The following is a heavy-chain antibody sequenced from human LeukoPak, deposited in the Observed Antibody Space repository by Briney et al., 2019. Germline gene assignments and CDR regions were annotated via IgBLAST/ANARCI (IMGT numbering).Heavy chain of an antibody. Sequence: GGPLRLSCAASGFTFDDYAMHRVRQAPGKGLEWVSGISWNSGSIGYADSVKGRFTISRDNSKNTLYLQMNSLRAEDTAVYYCAKVTSGIVVVPSDWYFDLWGRGTLVTVSS. J-gene: IGHJ2*01. CDR3: AKVTSGIVVVPSDWYFDL. CDR2: ISWNSGSI. CDR1: GFTFDDYA. D-gene: IGHD3-22*01. V-gene: IGHV3-9*01.